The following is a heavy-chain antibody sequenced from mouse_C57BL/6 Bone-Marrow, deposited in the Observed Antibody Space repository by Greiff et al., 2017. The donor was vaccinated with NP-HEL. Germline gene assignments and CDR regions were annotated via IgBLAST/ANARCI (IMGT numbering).Heavy chain of an antibody. CDR2: IDPSDSYT. J-gene: IGHJ3*01. CDR1: GYTFTSYW. V-gene: IGHV1-69*01. Sequence: QVQLQQPGAELVMPGASVKLSCKASGYTFTSYWMRWVKQRPGQGLEWIGEIDPSDSYTNYNQKFKGKSTLTVDKSSSTAYMQLSSLTSEDSAVYYCARLGNFAYWGQGTLVTVSA. D-gene: IGHD3-3*01. CDR3: ARLGNFAY.